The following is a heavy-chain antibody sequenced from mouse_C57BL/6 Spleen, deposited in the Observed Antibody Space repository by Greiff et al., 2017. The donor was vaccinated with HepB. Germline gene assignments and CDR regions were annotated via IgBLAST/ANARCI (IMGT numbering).Heavy chain of an antibody. CDR3: ARSEYYYGSSGYFDV. CDR1: GFTFTDYY. V-gene: IGHV7-3*01. D-gene: IGHD1-1*01. Sequence: EVQRVESGGGLVQPGGSLSLSCAASGFTFTDYYMSWVRQPPGKALEWLGFIRNKANGYTTEYSASVKGRFTISRDNSQSILYLQMNALRAEDSATYYCARSEYYYGSSGYFDVWGTGTTVTVSS. J-gene: IGHJ1*03. CDR2: IRNKANGYTT.